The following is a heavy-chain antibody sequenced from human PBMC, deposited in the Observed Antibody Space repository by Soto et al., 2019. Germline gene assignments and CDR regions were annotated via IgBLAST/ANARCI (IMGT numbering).Heavy chain of an antibody. CDR1: GGTFSSYT. V-gene: IGHV1-69*08. J-gene: IGHJ4*02. CDR2: IIPILGIA. Sequence: QVQLVQSGAEVKKPGSSVKVSCKASGGTFSSYTISWVRQAPGQGLEWMGRIIPILGIANYAQKFQGRVTITAAKYTSTAYMELSSLRSEDTAVYYCAREPRGGSSWPFDYWGQGTLVTVSS. D-gene: IGHD6-13*01. CDR3: AREPRGGSSWPFDY.